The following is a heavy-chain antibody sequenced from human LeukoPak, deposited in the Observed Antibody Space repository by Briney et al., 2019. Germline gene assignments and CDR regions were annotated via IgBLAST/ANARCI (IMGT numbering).Heavy chain of an antibody. CDR1: GFTFSSYA. J-gene: IGHJ6*03. V-gene: IGHV3-64*01. Sequence: SGGSLRLSCAASGFTFSSYAMHWVRQAPGKGLEYVSAISSNGGSTYYANSVKGRFTISRDNSKNTLYLQMGSLRAEDMAVYYCARDRVATMNSYHYMDVWGKGTTVTVSS. CDR2: ISSNGGST. CDR3: ARDRVATMNSYHYMDV. D-gene: IGHD5-12*01.